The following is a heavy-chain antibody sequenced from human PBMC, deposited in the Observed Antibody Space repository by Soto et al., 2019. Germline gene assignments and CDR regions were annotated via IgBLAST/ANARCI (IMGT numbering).Heavy chain of an antibody. Sequence: EVQLVESGGGLVQPGGSLRLSCAASGFTFSDHYMDWVRQAPGKGLEWVGRTRNKANSYTTEYAASVKGRFTISRDDSKNSLYLQMNSLKTEDTAVYYCATVVTPYYYYGMDVWGQGTTVTVSS. V-gene: IGHV3-72*01. D-gene: IGHD2-21*02. CDR1: GFTFSDHY. CDR3: ATVVTPYYYYGMDV. CDR2: TRNKANSYTT. J-gene: IGHJ6*02.